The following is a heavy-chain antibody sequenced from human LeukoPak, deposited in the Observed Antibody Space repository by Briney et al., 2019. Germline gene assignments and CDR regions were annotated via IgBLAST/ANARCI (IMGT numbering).Heavy chain of an antibody. CDR3: ARGVTASSGVFDY. V-gene: IGHV4-34*01. Sequence: SETLSLTCAVYGGSFSGYYWSWIRQPPGKGLEWIGEINHSGNTNYNPSLKSRVTISVDTSKNQFSLELSSVTAADTAVYYCARGVTASSGVFDYGGQGTLVTVS. CDR1: GGSFSGYY. CDR2: INHSGNT. D-gene: IGHD6-25*01. J-gene: IGHJ4*02.